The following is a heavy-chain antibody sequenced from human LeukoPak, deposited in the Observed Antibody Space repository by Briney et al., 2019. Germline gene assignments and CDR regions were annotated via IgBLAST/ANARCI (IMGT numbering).Heavy chain of an antibody. Sequence: ASVKVSCKASGGTFSSYAISWVRQAPGQGLEWMGWINPNSGGTNYAQKFQGRVTMTRDTSISTAYMELSRLRSDDTAVYYCARDDSGSSMDVWGKGTTVTVSS. CDR3: ARDDSGSSMDV. D-gene: IGHD1-26*01. CDR2: INPNSGGT. V-gene: IGHV1-2*02. J-gene: IGHJ6*03. CDR1: GGTFSSYA.